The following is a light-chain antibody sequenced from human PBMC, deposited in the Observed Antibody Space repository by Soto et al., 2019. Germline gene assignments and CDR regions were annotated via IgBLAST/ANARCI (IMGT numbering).Light chain of an antibody. J-gene: IGKJ4*01. CDR1: QSVYSSF. V-gene: IGKV3-20*01. CDR2: GTS. Sequence: VLTQSPGTLSLSPGERATLSCRASQSVYSSFSVCYQQRPGQPPRLLIYGTSTRAAGIPDRFSGSGSGTDFTLTICRVEPEDSAVYYCQQYGTSARTFGGGTRVEIK. CDR3: QQYGTSART.